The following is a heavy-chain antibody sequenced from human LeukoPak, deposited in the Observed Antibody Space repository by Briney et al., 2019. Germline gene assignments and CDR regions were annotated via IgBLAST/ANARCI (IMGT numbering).Heavy chain of an antibody. CDR1: GYTFTSYG. J-gene: IGHJ5*02. D-gene: IGHD3-22*01. Sequence: ASVKVSCKASGYTFTSYGIIWVRKAPGLGLEWMGWINTYSHDPNYAKKFQGRVAMTTDTSTRTAYMELRSLTSDDTAMYYCARGDIDSSGYYLNWIDPWGQGTLVTVSS. CDR2: INTYSHDP. CDR3: ARGDIDSSGYYLNWIDP. V-gene: IGHV1-18*01.